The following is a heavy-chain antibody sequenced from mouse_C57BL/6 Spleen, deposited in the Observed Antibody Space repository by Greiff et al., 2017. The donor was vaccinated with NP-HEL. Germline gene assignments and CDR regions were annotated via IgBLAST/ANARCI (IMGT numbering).Heavy chain of an antibody. V-gene: IGHV1-4*01. CDR3: ARGDGTTVVENY. D-gene: IGHD1-1*01. CDR2: INPSSGYT. J-gene: IGHJ2*01. CDR1: GYTFTSYT. Sequence: VKLMESGAELARPGASVKMSCKASGYTFTSYTMHWVKQRPGQGLEWIGYINPSSGYTKYNQKFKDKATLTADKSSSTAYMQLSSLTSEDSAVYYCARGDGTTVVENYWGQGTTLTVSS.